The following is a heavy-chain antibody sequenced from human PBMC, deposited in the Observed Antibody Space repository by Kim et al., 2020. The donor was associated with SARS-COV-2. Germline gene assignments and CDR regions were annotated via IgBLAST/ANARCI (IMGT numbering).Heavy chain of an antibody. D-gene: IGHD2-15*01. J-gene: IGHJ2*01. CDR2: DK. V-gene: IGHV2-5*01. CDR3: AHGGGWYFDL. Sequence: DKRSSPALKSRLTITKDTSKNQVVLTMTNMDPVDTATYYCAHGGGWYFDLWGRGTLVTVSS.